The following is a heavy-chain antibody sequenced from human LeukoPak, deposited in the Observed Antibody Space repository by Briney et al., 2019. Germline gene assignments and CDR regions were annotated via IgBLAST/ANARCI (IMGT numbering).Heavy chain of an antibody. CDR2: ISYDGNNK. CDR1: GFTFSSYG. CDR3: AKGWNSGYYYTMDV. D-gene: IGHD1-7*01. J-gene: IGHJ6*02. Sequence: PGRSLRLSCAASGFTFSSYGMHWVRQAPGKGLEWVAVISYDGNNKYYADSVKGRFTISRDNSKNTLHLQMNSLRAEDTAVYYCAKGWNSGYYYTMDVWGQGTTVTVSS. V-gene: IGHV3-30*18.